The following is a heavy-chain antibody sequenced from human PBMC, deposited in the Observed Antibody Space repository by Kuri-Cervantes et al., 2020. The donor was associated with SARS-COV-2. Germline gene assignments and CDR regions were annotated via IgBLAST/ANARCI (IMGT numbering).Heavy chain of an antibody. Sequence: ASVKVSCKASGYTFTSYAMHWVRQAPGQRLEWMGWINAGNGNTKYSQKFQGRVTITRDTSASTAYMELSSLRSEDTAVYYCARDTHCSSTSCYRGGMDVWGQGTTVTVSS. D-gene: IGHD2-2*02. J-gene: IGHJ6*02. V-gene: IGHV1-3*01. CDR2: INAGNGNT. CDR3: ARDTHCSSTSCYRGGMDV. CDR1: GYTFTSYA.